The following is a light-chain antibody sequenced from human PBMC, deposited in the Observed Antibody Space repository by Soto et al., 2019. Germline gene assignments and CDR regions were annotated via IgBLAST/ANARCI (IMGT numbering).Light chain of an antibody. J-gene: IGKJ1*01. CDR2: AAS. Sequence: DIQMTQSPSSLSASVGDRVTITCRASQSISSYLNWYQQKPGKAPKLLIYAASSLQSGVPSRFSGSGSGTDFTLTISSLQPEDFATYYCQQSYSTPVAFGQGTKVVIK. CDR3: QQSYSTPVA. CDR1: QSISSY. V-gene: IGKV1-39*01.